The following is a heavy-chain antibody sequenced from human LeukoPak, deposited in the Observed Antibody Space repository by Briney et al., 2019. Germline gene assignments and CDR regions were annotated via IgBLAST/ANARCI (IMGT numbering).Heavy chain of an antibody. CDR2: ISGSGGST. CDR3: AKVGDSNNWYYSDY. CDR1: GFTFSSYA. J-gene: IGHJ4*02. Sequence: GGSLRLSCAASGFTFSSYAMSWVRQAPGKGLEWVSAISGSGGSTYYADSVKGRFTISRDNSKNTLYLQMNSLRAEDTAVYYCAKVGDSNNWYYSDYWGQGTLVTVSS. V-gene: IGHV3-23*01. D-gene: IGHD3-3*01.